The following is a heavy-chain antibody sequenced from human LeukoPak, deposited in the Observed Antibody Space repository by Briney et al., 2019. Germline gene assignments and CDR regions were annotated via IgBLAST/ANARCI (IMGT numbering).Heavy chain of an antibody. Sequence: ASVKVSCKVSGYTLTELSMHWVRQAPGQGLEWMGGIIPIFGTANYAQKFQGRVTITTDESTSTAHMELSSLRSEDTAVYYCAREPFPKLRFLEWYYFDNWGQGTLVTVSS. CDR3: AREPFPKLRFLEWYYFDN. V-gene: IGHV1-69*05. CDR1: GYTLTELS. J-gene: IGHJ4*02. CDR2: IIPIFGTA. D-gene: IGHD3-3*01.